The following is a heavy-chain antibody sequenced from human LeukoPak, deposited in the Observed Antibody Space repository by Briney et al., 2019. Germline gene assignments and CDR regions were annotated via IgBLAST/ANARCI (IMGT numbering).Heavy chain of an antibody. Sequence: GASVKVSCKASGYTFTSYGISWVRQAPGQGLEWMGRINPNSGGTNYAQKFQGRVTMTRDTSISTAYMELSRLRSDDTAVYYCAREPRCSSTSCYGYDWLDPWGQGTLVTVSP. CDR3: AREPRCSSTSCYGYDWLDP. D-gene: IGHD2-2*01. J-gene: IGHJ5*02. CDR1: GYTFTSYG. V-gene: IGHV1-2*06. CDR2: INPNSGGT.